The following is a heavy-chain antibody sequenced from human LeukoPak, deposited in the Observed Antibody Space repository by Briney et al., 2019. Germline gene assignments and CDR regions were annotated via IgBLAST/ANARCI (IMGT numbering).Heavy chain of an antibody. CDR3: ARASYGSGSYYPPYFDY. CDR2: ISSSSSYI. D-gene: IGHD3-10*01. J-gene: IGHJ4*02. Sequence: GGSLRLSCAASGFTFSSYSMNWVRQAPGKGLEWVSSISSSSSYIYYADSVKGRFTISRDNAKNSLFLQMNSLRAEDTAVYYCARASYGSGSYYPPYFDYWGQGTLVTVSS. CDR1: GFTFSSYS. V-gene: IGHV3-21*01.